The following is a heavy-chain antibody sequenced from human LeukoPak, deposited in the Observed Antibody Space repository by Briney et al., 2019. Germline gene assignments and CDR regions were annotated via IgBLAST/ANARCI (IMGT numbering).Heavy chain of an antibody. CDR1: GFTFSSYD. CDR3: AKAIYCINGVCSDY. J-gene: IGHJ4*02. Sequence: GGSLRPSCAAFGFTFSSYDMHWVRQAPGKGLEWVAVISYDGSNKYYADSVKGRFTISRDNSKNTLYLQMNSLRAEDTAVYYCAKAIYCINGVCSDYWGQGTLVTVSS. V-gene: IGHV3-30*18. CDR2: ISYDGSNK. D-gene: IGHD2-8*01.